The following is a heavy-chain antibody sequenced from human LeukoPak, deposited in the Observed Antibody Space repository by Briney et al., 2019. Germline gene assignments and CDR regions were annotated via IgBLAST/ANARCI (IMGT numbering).Heavy chain of an antibody. J-gene: IGHJ2*01. CDR3: ARPRSRTNWYFDL. D-gene: IGHD2-15*01. CDR1: GDSISSSSYY. V-gene: IGHV4-39*01. CDR2: IYYSGGT. Sequence: SETLSLTCTVSGDSISSSSYYWGWIRQPPGQGLKWIGSIYYSGGTYYNPSLKSRVTISVDTSKNQFSLKLSSVTAADTAVYYCARPRSRTNWYFDLWGRGTLVTVSS.